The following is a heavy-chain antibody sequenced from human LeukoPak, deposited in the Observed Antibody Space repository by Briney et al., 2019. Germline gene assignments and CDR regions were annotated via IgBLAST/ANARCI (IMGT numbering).Heavy chain of an antibody. CDR1: GFTFSSYS. J-gene: IGHJ4*02. V-gene: IGHV3-21*01. D-gene: IGHD3-22*01. CDR3: AKGQRYYDSSGLVDY. Sequence: PGGSLSLSCAASGFTFSSYSMNWVRQAPGKGLEWVSPISSSSSYIYYADSVKGRFTISRDNSKNTLYLQMNSLRAEDTAVYYCAKGQRYYDSSGLVDYWGQGTLVTVSS. CDR2: ISSSSSYI.